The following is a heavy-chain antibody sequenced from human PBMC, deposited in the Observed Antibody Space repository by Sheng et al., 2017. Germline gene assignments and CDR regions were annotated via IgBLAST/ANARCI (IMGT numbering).Heavy chain of an antibody. D-gene: IGHD3-10*01. CDR2: ISYDGSNK. V-gene: IGHV3-30*04. J-gene: IGHJ4*02. CDR1: GFTFSSYA. Sequence: QVQLVESGGGVVQPGRSLRLSCAASGFTFSSYAMHWVRQAPGKGLEWVAVISYDGSNKYYADSVKGRFTISRDNSKNTLYLQMNSLRAEDTAVYYCARLWLPLGYWGQGTLVTVSS. CDR3: ARLWLPLGY.